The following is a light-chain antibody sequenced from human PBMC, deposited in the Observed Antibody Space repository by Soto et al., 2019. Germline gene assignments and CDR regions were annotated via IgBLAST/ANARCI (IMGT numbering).Light chain of an antibody. CDR2: KAS. CDR3: QQYNSYSRT. J-gene: IGKJ1*01. CDR1: QSISSW. Sequence: DIQMTQSPSTLSASVGDRVTITCRASQSISSWLAWYQQKPGKAPKLLIYKASSLESGVPSRFSGRGSGTEFTLTISSLQPDDFAKYYCQQYNSYSRTFGQGTKVEIK. V-gene: IGKV1-5*03.